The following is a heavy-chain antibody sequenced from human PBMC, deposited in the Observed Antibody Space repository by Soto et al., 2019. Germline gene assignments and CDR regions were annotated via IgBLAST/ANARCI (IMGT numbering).Heavy chain of an antibody. CDR1: GFTFDDYA. J-gene: IGHJ6*02. CDR2: ISWNSGSI. D-gene: IGHD2-2*01. CDR3: ATDPSHAPQGPLPPYYGLDL. V-gene: IGHV3-9*01. Sequence: GGSLRLSCAASGFTFDDYAMHWVRQAPGKGLEWVSGISWNSGSIGYADSVKGRFTISRDNAKNSLYLQMNSLRAEDTTLYYCATDPSHAPQGPLPPYYGLDLWGQGTTVTVSS.